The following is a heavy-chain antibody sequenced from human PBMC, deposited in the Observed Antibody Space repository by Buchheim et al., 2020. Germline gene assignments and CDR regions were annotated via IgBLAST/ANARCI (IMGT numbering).Heavy chain of an antibody. D-gene: IGHD3-22*01. J-gene: IGHJ4*01. CDR1: GFTVSNNY. Sequence: EVQLVESGGGLVQPWGSLRLSCAASGFTVSNNYMSWVRQAPGKGLEWVSIIYSDGSTYYADSVKGRFTISKVTSKNTLHLQMNSLRAEDTAVYYCARGGVYDSTNYWGHGTL. V-gene: IGHV3-66*02. CDR3: ARGGVYDSTNY. CDR2: IYSDGST.